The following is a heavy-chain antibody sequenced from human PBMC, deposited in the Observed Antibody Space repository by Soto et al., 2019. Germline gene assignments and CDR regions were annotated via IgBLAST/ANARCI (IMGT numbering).Heavy chain of an antibody. CDR3: VQTTGWPGFDF. V-gene: IGHV3-53*01. Sequence: EVQLVESGGDLIQPGGSLRLSCAASGFAVSSKYMTWVRQAPGKGLEWVSVIYGGGTTYYADSVKGRFTISRDTSKNTLYLQMNSLRAEDTGVYYCVQTTGWPGFDFWGQGTLVTVSS. J-gene: IGHJ4*02. CDR2: IYGGGTT. D-gene: IGHD6-19*01. CDR1: GFAVSSKY.